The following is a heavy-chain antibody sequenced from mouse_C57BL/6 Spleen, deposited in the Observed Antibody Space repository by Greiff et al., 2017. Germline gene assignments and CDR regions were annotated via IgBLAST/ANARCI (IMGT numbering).Heavy chain of an antibody. Sequence: VKLQESGAELVRPGASVTLSCKASGYTFTDYEMHWVKQTPVHGLEWIGAIDPETGGTAYNQKFKGKAILTADKSSSTAYMELRSLTSEDSAVYYCTRWTVVGGNYWGQGTTLTVSS. J-gene: IGHJ2*01. D-gene: IGHD1-1*01. CDR2: IDPETGGT. V-gene: IGHV1-15*01. CDR3: TRWTVVGGNY. CDR1: GYTFTDYE.